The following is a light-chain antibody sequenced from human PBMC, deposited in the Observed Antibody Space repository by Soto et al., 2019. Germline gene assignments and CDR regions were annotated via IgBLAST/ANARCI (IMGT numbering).Light chain of an antibody. CDR2: GAS. V-gene: IGKV3-20*01. J-gene: IGKJ5*01. CDR1: KRASSSY. CDR3: QQYGSSPLFSIT. Sequence: VLTQSPATLPLSTGPISTRTSQSSKRASSSYLAWYQQKPGQAPRLLIYGASSRATGIPDRFSGSGSGTDFTLTISRLEPEDFAVYYCQQYGSSPLFSITFGQGTRLEIK.